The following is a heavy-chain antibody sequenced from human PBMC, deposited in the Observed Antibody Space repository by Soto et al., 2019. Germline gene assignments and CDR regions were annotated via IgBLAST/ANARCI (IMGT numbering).Heavy chain of an antibody. J-gene: IGHJ6*03. Sequence: SETLSLTCTVSGGSISSYYWSWIRQPPGKGLEWIGYIYYSGSTNYNPSLKSRVTISVDTSKNQFSLKLSSVTAADTAVYYCARQYSSSWYGFYYYYMDVWGKGTTVTVSS. CDR3: ARQYSSSWYGFYYYYMDV. CDR1: GGSISSYY. V-gene: IGHV4-59*08. CDR2: IYYSGST. D-gene: IGHD6-13*01.